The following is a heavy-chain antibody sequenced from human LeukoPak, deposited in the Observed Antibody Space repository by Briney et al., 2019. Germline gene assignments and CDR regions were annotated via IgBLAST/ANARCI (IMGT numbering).Heavy chain of an antibody. J-gene: IGHJ4*02. CDR1: GFTVSSNY. V-gene: IGHV3-30*02. Sequence: GGSLRLSCAASGFTVSSNYMSWVRQAPGKGLEWVAFIRYDGSNKYYADSVKGRFTISRDNSKNTLYLQMNSLRAEDTALYYCAKDKGGDTAMVIDYRGQGTLVTVSS. CDR2: IRYDGSNK. D-gene: IGHD5-18*01. CDR3: AKDKGGDTAMVIDY.